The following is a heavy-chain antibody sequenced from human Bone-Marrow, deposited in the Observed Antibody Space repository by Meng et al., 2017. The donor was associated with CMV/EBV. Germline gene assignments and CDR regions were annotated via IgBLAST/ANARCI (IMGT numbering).Heavy chain of an antibody. Sequence: KVSCKGSGYSFTSYWIGWVRQMPGKGLEWMGIIYPGDSDTRYSPSFQGQVTISADKSISTAYPQWSSLKASDTAMYYCARVTGVGDIVVVPAATNPDDAFDIWGQGTMVTVSS. J-gene: IGHJ3*02. CDR2: IYPGDSDT. CDR3: ARVTGVGDIVVVPAATNPDDAFDI. D-gene: IGHD2-2*01. CDR1: GYSFTSYW. V-gene: IGHV5-51*01.